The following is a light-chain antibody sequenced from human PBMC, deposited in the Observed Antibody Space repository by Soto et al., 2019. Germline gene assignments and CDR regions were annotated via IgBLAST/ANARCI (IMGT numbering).Light chain of an antibody. Sequence: VGMKQSPATLSVTQGERATLSCRASQSVSSNLAWYQQKPGQAPRLLIYGASTRATGIPARFSGSGSGTEFTLTISSLQSEDFALYYCQQYNDWPLTFGQGTKVDIK. CDR1: QSVSSN. CDR2: GAS. V-gene: IGKV3-15*01. J-gene: IGKJ1*01. CDR3: QQYNDWPLT.